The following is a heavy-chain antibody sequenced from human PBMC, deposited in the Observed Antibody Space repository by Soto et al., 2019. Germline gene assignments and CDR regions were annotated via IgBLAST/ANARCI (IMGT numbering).Heavy chain of an antibody. CDR1: GVSIGSPNW. J-gene: IGHJ5*02. D-gene: IGHD2-8*01. Sequence: SDTLSLTCAVSGVSIGSPNWWTWVRQAPGKGLEWIGEMWPSGGTTYNPSLRNRVTISVDNSKNHLSLTLTSVTAADTAIYYCARCLHCSNGGRFDPWGQGALVTVSS. CDR3: ARCLHCSNGGRFDP. V-gene: IGHV4-4*02. CDR2: MWPSGGT.